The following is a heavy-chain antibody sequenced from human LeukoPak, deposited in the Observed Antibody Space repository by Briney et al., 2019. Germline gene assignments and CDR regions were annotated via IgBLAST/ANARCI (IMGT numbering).Heavy chain of an antibody. D-gene: IGHD3-22*01. CDR1: GFTFSSYS. CDR2: ISSSSSTI. CDR3: AKDYYDSGGYFLFDY. J-gene: IGHJ4*02. Sequence: GGSLRLSCAASGFTFSSYSMNWVRQAPGKGLEWVSYISSSSSTIYYADSVKGRFTISRDNAKNSLYLQMNSLRIEDTAVYYCAKDYYDSGGYFLFDYWGQGTLVTVSS. V-gene: IGHV3-48*01.